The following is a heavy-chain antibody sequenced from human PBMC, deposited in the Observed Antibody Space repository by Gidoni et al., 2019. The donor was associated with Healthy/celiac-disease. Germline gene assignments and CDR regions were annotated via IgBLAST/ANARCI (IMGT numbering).Heavy chain of an antibody. CDR1: GFTFSSHS. Sequence: EVQLVESGGGLVKPGGSLRLSCAASGFTFSSHSMNWVRQAPGKGLEWVSSISSSSSYIYYADSVKGRFTISRDNAKNSLYLQMNSLRAEDTAVYYCARTTRYDFWSGYYWGSGYYGMDVWGQGTTVTVSS. CDR2: ISSSSSYI. J-gene: IGHJ6*02. CDR3: ARTTRYDFWSGYYWGSGYYGMDV. D-gene: IGHD3-3*01. V-gene: IGHV3-21*01.